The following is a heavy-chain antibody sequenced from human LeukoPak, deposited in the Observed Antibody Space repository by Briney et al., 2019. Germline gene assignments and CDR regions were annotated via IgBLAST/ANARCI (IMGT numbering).Heavy chain of an antibody. V-gene: IGHV3-21*04. J-gene: IGHJ6*03. CDR1: GFTFSSYS. CDR2: ISSSGSYI. D-gene: IGHD1-26*01. Sequence: GGSLRLSCAASGFTFSSYSMNWVRQAPGKGLEGVSSISSSGSYIYYADSVKGRFTISRDNSKNTLYLQMNSLRAEDTAVYYCAKDSKIVGATFRSYHYMDVWGKGTAVTVSS. CDR3: AKDSKIVGATFRSYHYMDV.